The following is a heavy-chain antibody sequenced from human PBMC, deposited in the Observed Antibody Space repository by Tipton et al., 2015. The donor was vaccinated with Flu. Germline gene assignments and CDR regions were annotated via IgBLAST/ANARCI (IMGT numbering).Heavy chain of an antibody. CDR3: ARLPTRSYCPDY. D-gene: IGHD1-26*01. CDR2: IFHTGTT. CDR1: GYSLSSGYY. V-gene: IGHV4-38-2*01. J-gene: IGHJ4*02. Sequence: TLSLTCAVSGYSLSSGYYWGWIRQSPGKGLEWIGSIFHTGTTSYSPSLKSRVTISVDTSKNQFSLKLSSVSAADTAVYYCARLPTRSYCPDYWGQGTLVTVSS.